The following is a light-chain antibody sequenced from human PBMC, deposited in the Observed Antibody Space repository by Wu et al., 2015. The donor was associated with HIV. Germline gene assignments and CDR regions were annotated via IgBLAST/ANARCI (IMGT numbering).Light chain of an antibody. J-gene: IGKJ4*01. Sequence: DIQLTQSPSFLSASVGDRVTITCRASQGISSYLAWYQQKPGKAPKLLIYAASTLQSGVPSRFSGGGSGTEFTLTISSLQPEDFATYYCQQLNSFGGGTKVEIK. CDR2: AAS. CDR1: QGISSY. V-gene: IGKV1-9*01. CDR3: QQLNS.